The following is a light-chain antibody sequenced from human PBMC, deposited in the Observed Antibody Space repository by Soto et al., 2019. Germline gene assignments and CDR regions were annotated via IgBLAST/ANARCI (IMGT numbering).Light chain of an antibody. CDR1: QTISTY. Sequence: DIQMTQSPSSLSASVGDIVMITCRASQTISTYLNWYQQKPGTAPKLLIYDASTLQSGVPSRFSGSGSGTDFTLTISNLQPEDFATFYCQQSFSRPMYTFGQGTKVDIK. V-gene: IGKV1-39*01. CDR2: DAS. J-gene: IGKJ2*01. CDR3: QQSFSRPMYT.